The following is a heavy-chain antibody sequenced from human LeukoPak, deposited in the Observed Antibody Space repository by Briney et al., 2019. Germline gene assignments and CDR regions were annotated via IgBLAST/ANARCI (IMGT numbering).Heavy chain of an antibody. Sequence: GGSLRLSCAASGFTFSSYSMNWVRQAPGKGLEWVSSISSSSSYIYYADSVKGRFTISRDKAKNSLYLQMNSLRAEDTAVYYCARDKRFEGDGFDYWGQGTLVTVSS. D-gene: IGHD3-3*01. V-gene: IGHV3-21*01. CDR3: ARDKRFEGDGFDY. CDR1: GFTFSSYS. CDR2: ISSSSSYI. J-gene: IGHJ4*02.